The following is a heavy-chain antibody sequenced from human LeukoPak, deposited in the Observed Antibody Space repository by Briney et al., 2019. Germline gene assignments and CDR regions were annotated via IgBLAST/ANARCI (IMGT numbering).Heavy chain of an antibody. CDR1: GFTFNNYW. Sequence: GGSLRLSCAASGFTFNNYWMTWVRQAPGKGLEWVANIKQDGSDKYYVDSVKGRFIISRDNAKNSLYLHMNSLRDEDTAVYYCAPTGVYGSGSYEYWGQGTLVTVSS. V-gene: IGHV3-7*02. CDR2: IKQDGSDK. D-gene: IGHD3-10*01. CDR3: APTGVYGSGSYEY. J-gene: IGHJ4*02.